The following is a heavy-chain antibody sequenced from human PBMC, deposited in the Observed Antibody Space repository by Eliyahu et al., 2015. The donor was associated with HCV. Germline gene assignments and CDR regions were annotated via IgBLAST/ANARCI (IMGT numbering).Heavy chain of an antibody. CDR1: GGSFSGYY. Sequence: QVQLQQWGAGLLKPSETLSLTXAVYGGSFSGYYWXWIRQPPGKGXEWIGEINXSGSTNYNPSXKSRVTISVDTSKNQFSLKLSSVTAADTAVYYCARGPRYSYGFDYWGQGTLVTVSS. J-gene: IGHJ4*02. V-gene: IGHV4-34*01. D-gene: IGHD5-18*01. CDR2: INXSGST. CDR3: ARGPRYSYGFDY.